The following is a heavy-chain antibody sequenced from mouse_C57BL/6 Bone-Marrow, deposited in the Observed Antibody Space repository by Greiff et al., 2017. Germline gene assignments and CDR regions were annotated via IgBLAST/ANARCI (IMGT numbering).Heavy chain of an antibody. V-gene: IGHV1-5*01. Sequence: EVQLQQSGTVLARPGASVKMSCKTSVYTFTIYWMHWVKQRPLQVLECIGSIYPLNIYTIYNQNFKCKAKLTAVTSAIHAYMELSSLTNEDSAVYYCTRWGYDYDVAYWGQGTLVTVSA. J-gene: IGHJ3*01. D-gene: IGHD2-4*01. CDR2: IYPLNIYT. CDR1: VYTFTIYW. CDR3: TRWGYDYDVAY.